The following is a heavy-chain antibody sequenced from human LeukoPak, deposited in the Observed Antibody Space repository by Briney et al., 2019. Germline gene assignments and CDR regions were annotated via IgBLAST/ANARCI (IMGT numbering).Heavy chain of an antibody. D-gene: IGHD4-17*01. V-gene: IGHV3-30*18. Sequence: GRSLRLSCAASGFTFSSYGMHWVRQAPGKGLEWVAVISYDGSNKYYADSVKGRFTISRDNSKNTLYLQMNSLRAEDTAVYYSAKPQTRPTDYFDYWGQGTLVTVSS. CDR2: ISYDGSNK. CDR1: GFTFSSYG. J-gene: IGHJ4*02. CDR3: AKPQTRPTDYFDY.